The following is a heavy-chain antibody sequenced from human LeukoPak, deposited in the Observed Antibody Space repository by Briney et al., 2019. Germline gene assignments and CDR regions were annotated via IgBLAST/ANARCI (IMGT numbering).Heavy chain of an antibody. D-gene: IGHD6-19*01. CDR3: AKDRLVPGSVLDY. CDR1: GFTLSDYG. Sequence: PGGSLRLSCAASGFTLSDYGMHWVRQAPGKGLEWVAFIRCDGSDKYYADSVRGRFTISRDNSKNTLYLQMNSLRVEDTAVYYCAKDRLVPGSVLDYWGQGTLVTVSS. J-gene: IGHJ4*02. CDR2: IRCDGSDK. V-gene: IGHV3-30*02.